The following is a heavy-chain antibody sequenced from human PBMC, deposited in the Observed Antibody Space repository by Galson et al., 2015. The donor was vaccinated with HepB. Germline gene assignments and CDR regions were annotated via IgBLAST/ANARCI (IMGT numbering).Heavy chain of an antibody. J-gene: IGHJ6*02. D-gene: IGHD2-2*01. V-gene: IGHV3-7*03. CDR3: ARDARGWRYCSSTSCPPHVPP. Sequence: SLRLSCAASGFTFSSYWMSWVRQAPGKGLEWVANIKQDGSEKYYVDSVKGRFTISRDNAKNSLYLQMNSLRAEDTAVYYCARDARGWRYCSSTSCPPHVPPWGQGTAVTVSS. CDR1: GFTFSSYW. CDR2: IKQDGSEK.